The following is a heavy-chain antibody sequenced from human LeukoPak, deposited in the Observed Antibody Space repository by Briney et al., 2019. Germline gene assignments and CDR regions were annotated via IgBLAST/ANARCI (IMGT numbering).Heavy chain of an antibody. V-gene: IGHV3-30*02. Sequence: GGSLRLPCAASGFTFSSYGMHWVRQAPGKGLEWVAFIRYDGSNKYYADSVKGRFTISRDNAKNSLYLQMNSLRAEDTAVYYCARAMYCSSTSCYSMDVWGKGTTVTVSS. CDR3: ARAMYCSSTSCYSMDV. CDR1: GFTFSSYG. J-gene: IGHJ6*04. CDR2: IRYDGSNK. D-gene: IGHD2-2*02.